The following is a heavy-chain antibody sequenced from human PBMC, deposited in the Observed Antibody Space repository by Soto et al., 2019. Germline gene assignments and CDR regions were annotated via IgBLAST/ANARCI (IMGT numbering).Heavy chain of an antibody. Sequence: QALSLPCASSGDSVSSNSAACNLIRHSPSRGLEWLGRTYYRSKWYNDYAVSVKSRITINPDTSKNQFSLQLNSVTPEDTAVYYCARQRAEVMANAFDIWGQGTMVTVSS. CDR3: ARQRAEVMANAFDI. V-gene: IGHV6-1*01. J-gene: IGHJ3*02. D-gene: IGHD2-21*01. CDR2: TYYRSKWYN. CDR1: GDSVSSNSAA.